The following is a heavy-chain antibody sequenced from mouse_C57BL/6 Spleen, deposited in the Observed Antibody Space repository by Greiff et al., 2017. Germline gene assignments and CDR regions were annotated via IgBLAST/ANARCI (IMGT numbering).Heavy chain of an antibody. Sequence: EVKVVESEGGLVQPGSSMKLSCTASGFTFSDYYMAWVRQVPEKGLEWVANINYDGSSTYYLDSLKSRFIISRDNAKNILYLQMSSLKSEDTATYYCARDVTTVVATGYFDVWGTGTTVTVSS. CDR3: ARDVTTVVATGYFDV. CDR1: GFTFSDYY. J-gene: IGHJ1*03. CDR2: INYDGSST. D-gene: IGHD1-1*01. V-gene: IGHV5-16*01.